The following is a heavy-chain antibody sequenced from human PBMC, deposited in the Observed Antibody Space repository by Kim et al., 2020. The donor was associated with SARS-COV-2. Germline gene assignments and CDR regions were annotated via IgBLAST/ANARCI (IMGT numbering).Heavy chain of an antibody. J-gene: IGHJ4*02. CDR3: ARGGGSYRSFDY. D-gene: IGHD1-26*01. Sequence: NYNTSLKSRVTISVDTSKDQSSLKLSSVTAADTAVYYCARGGGSYRSFDYWGQGTLVTVSS. V-gene: IGHV4-59*09.